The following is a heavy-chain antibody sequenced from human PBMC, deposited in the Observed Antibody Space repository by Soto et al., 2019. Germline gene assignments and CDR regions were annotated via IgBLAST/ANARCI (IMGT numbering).Heavy chain of an antibody. J-gene: IGHJ3*02. Sequence: ASVKVSCKASGYTFTSYAISWVRQAPGQGLEWMGWISAYNGNTNYAQKLQGRVTMTTDTSTSTAYMELRSLRSDDTAVYYCAREMPHRDAFDIWGQGTMVTVSS. D-gene: IGHD2-2*01. CDR1: GYTFTSYA. CDR3: AREMPHRDAFDI. CDR2: ISAYNGNT. V-gene: IGHV1-18*01.